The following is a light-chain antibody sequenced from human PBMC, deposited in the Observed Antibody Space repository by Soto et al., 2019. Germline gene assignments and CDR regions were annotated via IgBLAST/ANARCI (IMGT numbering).Light chain of an antibody. J-gene: IGKJ2*01. V-gene: IGKV3-20*01. CDR3: QQYGSSPYT. Sequence: EIVLTQSPGTLYLSPGERATLSCRASQSVNSGYLAWYQQKPGQAPRLLLFGASNRTTGIPDRFSGSGSGTDFTLTISRLEPVDFAVYSCQQYGSSPYTFGQGTKLEI. CDR1: QSVNSGY. CDR2: GAS.